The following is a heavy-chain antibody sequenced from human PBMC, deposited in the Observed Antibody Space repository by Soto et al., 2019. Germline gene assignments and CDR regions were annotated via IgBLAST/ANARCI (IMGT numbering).Heavy chain of an antibody. D-gene: IGHD3-22*01. J-gene: IGHJ4*02. CDR3: ATDRASLYYDSSGYYF. Sequence: QVQLVQSGAEVKKPGASVKVSCKVSGYTLTELSMHWVRQAPGKGHEWMVGFDPEDVETIYAQKFQGRVTMTEDTSTDTAYMELSILRSEDTAVYYCATDRASLYYDSSGYYFWGQGTLVTVSS. CDR2: FDPEDVET. CDR1: GYTLTELS. V-gene: IGHV1-24*01.